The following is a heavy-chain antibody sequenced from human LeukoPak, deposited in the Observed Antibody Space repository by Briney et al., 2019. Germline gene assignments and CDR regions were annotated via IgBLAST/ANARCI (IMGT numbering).Heavy chain of an antibody. J-gene: IGHJ3*02. CDR1: GYTFTSYG. CDR3: ARDQSVRLLQTSSTYFKHVFAI. CDR2: ISADNGNT. V-gene: IGHV1-18*01. Sequence: ASVKVSCKASGYTFTSYGISWVRQAPGQGLEWMGCISADNGNTNYAQKVQGRVTMTTDTSTSTAYMELRSLRFDDTAVYYCARDQSVRLLQTSSTYFKHVFAIWGQGSMVTVSS. D-gene: IGHD6-13*01.